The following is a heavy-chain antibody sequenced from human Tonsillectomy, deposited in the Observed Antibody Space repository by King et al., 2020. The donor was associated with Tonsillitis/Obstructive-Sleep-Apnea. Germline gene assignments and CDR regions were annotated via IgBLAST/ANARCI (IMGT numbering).Heavy chain of an antibody. CDR1: GYTFTSYG. D-gene: IGHD2-2*01. V-gene: IGHV1-18*04. CDR3: AGWWGVVVHATSYYYGMDV. Sequence: QLVQSGAEVKKPGASVKVSCKASGYTFTSYGIGWVRQAPGQGLEWMGWISGYNGNTNYAQKLQGRVTMTTDTSTSTAYMELRSLGSYDTAVYYCAGWWGVVVHATSYYYGMDVWGQGTTVTVSS. J-gene: IGHJ6*02. CDR2: ISGYNGNT.